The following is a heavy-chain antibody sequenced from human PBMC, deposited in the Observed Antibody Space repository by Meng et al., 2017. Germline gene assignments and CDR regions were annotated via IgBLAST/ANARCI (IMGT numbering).Heavy chain of an antibody. Sequence: GESLKISCAASGFTFSSYWMSWVRQAPGKGLEWVANIKQDGSEKYYVDSVKGRFTISRDNAKNSLYLQMNSLRAEDTAVYYCARDFSPRLLWFGELLHKIHDAFDIWGQGTRVTGSS. CDR2: IKQDGSEK. V-gene: IGHV3-7*01. D-gene: IGHD3-10*01. CDR1: GFTFSSYW. J-gene: IGHJ3*02. CDR3: ARDFSPRLLWFGELLHKIHDAFDI.